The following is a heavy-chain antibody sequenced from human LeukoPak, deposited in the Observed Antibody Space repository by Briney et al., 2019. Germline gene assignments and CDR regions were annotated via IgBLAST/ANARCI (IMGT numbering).Heavy chain of an antibody. CDR3: ARDIHCSSTSCRDY. Sequence: GGSLRLSCAASGFTFSNYVMSWVRQAPGKGLEWVSAMSGGGGSTYYADSVKGRFTISRDNAKNSLYLQMNSLRAEDTAVYYCARDIHCSSTSCRDYWGQGTLVTVSS. D-gene: IGHD2-2*01. CDR1: GFTFSNYV. J-gene: IGHJ4*02. V-gene: IGHV3-23*01. CDR2: MSGGGGST.